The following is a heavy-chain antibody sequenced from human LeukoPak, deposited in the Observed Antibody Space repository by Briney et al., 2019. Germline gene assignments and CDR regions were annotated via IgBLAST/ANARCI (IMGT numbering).Heavy chain of an antibody. CDR2: ISSSSSTI. J-gene: IGHJ4*02. CDR1: GFTFSSYS. D-gene: IGHD6-19*01. CDR3: ARVPYSTGAFDY. V-gene: IGHV3-48*02. Sequence: GGSLRLSCAASGFTFSSYSMNRVRQAPGKGLEWISYISSSSSTIYYTDSVKGRFTISRDNAKNSLYLQMNSLRDEDTAVYYCARVPYSTGAFDYWGQGTLVTVSS.